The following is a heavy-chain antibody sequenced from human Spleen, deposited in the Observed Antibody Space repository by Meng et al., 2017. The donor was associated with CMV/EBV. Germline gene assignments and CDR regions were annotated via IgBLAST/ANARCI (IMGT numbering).Heavy chain of an antibody. CDR2: IYSGGST. CDR3: AKVYEAYNPKSYFDY. D-gene: IGHD2-21*01. J-gene: IGHJ4*02. V-gene: IGHV3-53*01. CDR1: GFTFSSYS. Sequence: GGSLRLSCAASGFTFSSYSMNWVRQAPGKGLEWVSVIYSGGSTYYADSVKGRFTISRDNSKNTLYLQMNSLRAEDTAVYYCAKVYEAYNPKSYFDYWGQGTLVTVSS.